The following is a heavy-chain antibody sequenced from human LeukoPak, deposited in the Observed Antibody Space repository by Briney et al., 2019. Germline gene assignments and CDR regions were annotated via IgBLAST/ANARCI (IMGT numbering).Heavy chain of an antibody. Sequence: PGRSLRLSCAASGFTFSSYAMHWVRQAPGKGLEWVAVISYDGSNKYYADSVKGRFTISRDNSKNTLYLQMNSLRAEDTAVYYCARDLTVAPRYFDLWGRGTLVTVSS. D-gene: IGHD6-19*01. CDR3: ARDLTVAPRYFDL. V-gene: IGHV3-30-3*01. J-gene: IGHJ2*01. CDR2: ISYDGSNK. CDR1: GFTFSSYA.